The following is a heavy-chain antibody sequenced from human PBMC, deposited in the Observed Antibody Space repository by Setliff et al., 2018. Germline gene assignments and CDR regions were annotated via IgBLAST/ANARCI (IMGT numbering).Heavy chain of an antibody. V-gene: IGHV3-74*01. Sequence: GGSLRLSCAASGFTFSAYPMHWVRQAPGRGLVWVSRVNSDGSSRTYYADSVKGRVTISRDNSKNTLYLQMSSLRAEDTAIYYCARDTSGRDAFDIWGQGAAVTVSS. CDR2: VNSDGSSRT. D-gene: IGHD3-10*01. J-gene: IGHJ3*02. CDR3: ARDTSGRDAFDI. CDR1: GFTFSAYP.